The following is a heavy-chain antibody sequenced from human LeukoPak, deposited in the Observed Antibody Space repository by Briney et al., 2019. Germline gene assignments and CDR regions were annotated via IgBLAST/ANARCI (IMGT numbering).Heavy chain of an antibody. CDR3: ARRGSSSWPKTFDY. CDR1: GGSISSSSYY. V-gene: IGHV4-39*07. J-gene: IGHJ4*02. Sequence: SETLSLTCTVSGGSISSSSYYWGWIRQPPGKGLKWIGSIYYSGSTYYNPSLKSRVTISVDTSKNQFSLKLSSVTAADTAVYYCARRGSSSWPKTFDYWGQGTLVTVSS. D-gene: IGHD6-13*01. CDR2: IYYSGST.